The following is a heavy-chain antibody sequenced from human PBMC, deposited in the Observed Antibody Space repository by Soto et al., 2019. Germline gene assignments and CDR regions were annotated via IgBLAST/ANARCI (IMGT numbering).Heavy chain of an antibody. V-gene: IGHV4-34*01. CDR1: GGSFSGYY. CDR3: ARGGYCSGGSCYSVKNWFDP. D-gene: IGHD2-15*01. Sequence: TLSLTCAVYGGSFSGYYWSWIRQPPGKGLEWIGEINHSGSTNYNPSLKSRVTISVDTSKNQFSLKLSSVTAADTAVYYCARGGYCSGGSCYSVKNWFDPWGQGTLVTVSS. CDR2: INHSGST. J-gene: IGHJ5*02.